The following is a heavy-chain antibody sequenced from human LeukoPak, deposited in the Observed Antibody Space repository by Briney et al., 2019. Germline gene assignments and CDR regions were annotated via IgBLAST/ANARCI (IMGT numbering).Heavy chain of an antibody. CDR1: GGTFSSYA. Sequence: ASVKVSCKASGGTFSSYAISWVRQAPGQGLEWMGRIIPIFGTANYAQKFQGRVTITTDESTSTAYMELSSLRSEDMAVYYCARDGAVYPYYDFWSGEHWGQGTLVTVSS. CDR3: ARDGAVYPYYDFWSGEH. J-gene: IGHJ4*02. CDR2: IIPIFGTA. V-gene: IGHV1-69*05. D-gene: IGHD3-3*01.